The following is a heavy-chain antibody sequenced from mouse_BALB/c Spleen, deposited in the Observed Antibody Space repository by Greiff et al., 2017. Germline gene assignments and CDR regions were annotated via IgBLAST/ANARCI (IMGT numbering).Heavy chain of an antibody. V-gene: IGHV5-6-3*01. Sequence: EGQLQESGGGLVQPGGSLKLSCAASGFTFSSYGMSWVRQTPDKRLELVATINSNGGSTYYPDSVKGRFTISRDNAKNTLYLQMSSLKSEDTAMYYCARDFGGYYAMDYWGQGTSVTVSS. CDR2: INSNGGST. CDR3: ARDFGGYYAMDY. J-gene: IGHJ4*01. CDR1: GFTFSSYG. D-gene: IGHD1-1*02.